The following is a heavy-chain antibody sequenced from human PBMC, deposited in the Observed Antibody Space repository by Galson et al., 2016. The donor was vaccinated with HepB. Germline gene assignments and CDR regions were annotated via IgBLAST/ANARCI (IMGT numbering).Heavy chain of an antibody. J-gene: IGHJ6*02. D-gene: IGHD2-21*02. Sequence: TLSLTCAVSGGSFSSADSYWSWIRQHPGKGLEWIGYIHYNGRTYYNPSLRSRVVIALDTAKNQFSLEMTSVTAADAAVYYCARNRMVVTALPYHYYGMDVWGQGTTVTVSS. CDR2: IHYNGRT. CDR3: ARNRMVVTALPYHYYGMDV. CDR1: GGSFSSADSY. V-gene: IGHV4-31*11.